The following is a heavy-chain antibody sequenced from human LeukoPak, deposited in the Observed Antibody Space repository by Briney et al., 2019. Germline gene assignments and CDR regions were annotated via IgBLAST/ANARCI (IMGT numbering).Heavy chain of an antibody. D-gene: IGHD4-11*01. J-gene: IGHJ3*02. CDR3: AGHFKSNTRAFDI. CDR1: GCSISSYY. CDR2: VYNSGST. Sequence: PSETLTLTCTVSGCSISSYYWSWIRQPPGKELEWIGYVYNSGSTTYNPSPKSRVTISVDTSKNQSSLKLSSVTAADTAVYYCAGHFKSNTRAFDIWGQGTMVTVSS. V-gene: IGHV4-59*08.